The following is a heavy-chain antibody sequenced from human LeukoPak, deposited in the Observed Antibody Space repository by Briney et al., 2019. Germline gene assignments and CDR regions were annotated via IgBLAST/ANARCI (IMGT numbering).Heavy chain of an antibody. D-gene: IGHD1-26*01. V-gene: IGHV3-23*01. CDR1: GFSFSSYT. CDR3: AKEGEVGAIYFDY. CDR2: ISGGGDTT. Sequence: GGSLRLSCSASGFSFSSYTMTWVRQAPGKGPEWVSIISGGGDTTFYTDSVKGRFTISRDNSKNTLYLQMNSLRVEDTAVYYCAKEGEVGAIYFDYWGQGTLVTVSS. J-gene: IGHJ4*02.